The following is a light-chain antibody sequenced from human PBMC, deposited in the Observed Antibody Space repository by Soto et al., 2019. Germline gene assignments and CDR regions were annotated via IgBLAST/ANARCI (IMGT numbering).Light chain of an antibody. CDR1: QSVAKNY. J-gene: IGKJ1*01. CDR3: HQYASSPQT. CDR2: DAS. V-gene: IGKV3-20*01. Sequence: EIVLTQSPGTLSLSPGERATLSCRVSQSVAKNYLAWYQQEPGQAPRLLIYDASKRATGIPDRFSGSGSGTDFTLSISRLEPEDFAVYYCHQYASSPQTFGQGTKVEIK.